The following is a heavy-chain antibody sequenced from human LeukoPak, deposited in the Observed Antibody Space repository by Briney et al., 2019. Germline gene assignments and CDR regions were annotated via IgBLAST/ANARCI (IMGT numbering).Heavy chain of an antibody. Sequence: PSETLSLTCAVSGGSISSYYWSWIRQPPGRGLEWIGSIHYSGSTSYNSSLKSRVTISVDRSKNQFSLKLSSVTAADTAVYYCARQPRRPHIWVDYWGQGTLVTVSS. CDR2: IHYSGST. CDR3: ARQPRRPHIWVDY. V-gene: IGHV4-59*08. J-gene: IGHJ4*02. CDR1: GGSISSYY. D-gene: IGHD2-21*01.